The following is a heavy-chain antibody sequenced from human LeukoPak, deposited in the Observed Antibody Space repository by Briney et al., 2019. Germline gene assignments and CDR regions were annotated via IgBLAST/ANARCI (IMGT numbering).Heavy chain of an antibody. CDR2: IWYDGTKK. J-gene: IGHJ6*02. D-gene: IGHD3-22*01. CDR3: ARDLASYYYDSSGYPRGTMDV. CDR1: GFTFSSYG. V-gene: IGHV3-33*01. Sequence: GRSLRLYCAASGFTFSSYGMHWVRQAPGKGLEWVAVIWYDGTKKYYADSVKGRFTISRDNSKSTLYLQMNSLRAEDTALYYCARDLASYYYDSSGYPRGTMDVWGQGTTVTVSS.